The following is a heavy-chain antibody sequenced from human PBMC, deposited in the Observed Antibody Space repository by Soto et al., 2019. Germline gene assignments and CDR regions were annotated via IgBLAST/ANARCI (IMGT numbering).Heavy chain of an antibody. CDR2: ISWNSGSI. Sequence: VPLVESGGGLVQPGRSLRLSCAASGFTFDDYAMHWVRQAPGKGLEWVSGISWNSGSIGYADSVKGRFTISRDNATTSLYLQMNSLRAEDTALYYCAKDAMTMVRGVISYYGMDVWGQGTTVTVSS. D-gene: IGHD3-10*01. CDR1: GFTFDDYA. J-gene: IGHJ6*02. V-gene: IGHV3-9*01. CDR3: AKDAMTMVRGVISYYGMDV.